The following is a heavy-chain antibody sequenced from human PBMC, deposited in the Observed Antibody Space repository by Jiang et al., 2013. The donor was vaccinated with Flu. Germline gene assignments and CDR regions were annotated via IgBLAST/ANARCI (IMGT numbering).Heavy chain of an antibody. Sequence: SLKISCKGSGYSFSNYWIAWVRQMPGEGLECMGIIYPGDSDTRYSPSFRGQVTISADKSTSTAFLQWSTLKASDTAMYYCARNPVTRVDDAFDIWGQGTMVSVSS. CDR2: IYPGDSDT. V-gene: IGHV5-51*01. CDR3: ARNPVTRVDDAFDI. CDR1: GYSFSNYW. J-gene: IGHJ3*02. D-gene: IGHD4-17*01.